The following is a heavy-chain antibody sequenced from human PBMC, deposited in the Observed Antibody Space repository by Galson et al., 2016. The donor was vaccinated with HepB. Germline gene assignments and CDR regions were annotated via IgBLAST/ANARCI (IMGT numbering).Heavy chain of an antibody. CDR3: ARDVQFRFDY. V-gene: IGHV1-18*04. D-gene: IGHD4-11*01. CDR2: ISANSGNT. J-gene: IGHJ4*02. Sequence: VKVSCKASGYRFPTYGISWVRQAPGQGLEWLGWISANSGNTIYAQKFQDRVTMTRDTSASTVYMDLRSLRSDDTAVYYCARDVQFRFDYWGQGTLVTVSS. CDR1: GYRFPTYG.